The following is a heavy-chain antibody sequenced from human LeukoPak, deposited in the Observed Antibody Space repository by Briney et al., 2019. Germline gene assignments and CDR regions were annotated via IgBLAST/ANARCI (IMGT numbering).Heavy chain of an antibody. J-gene: IGHJ4*02. CDR2: INPSGGST. D-gene: IGHD6-19*01. CDR1: GYTFTSYY. CDR3: ARENIAVAGTDY. Sequence: ASVKVSCKASGYTFTSYYMHLVRQAPGQGLEWMGIINPSGGSTSYAQKFQGRVTMTRDTSTSTVYMELSSPRSEDTAVYYCARENIAVAGTDYWGQGTLVTVSS. V-gene: IGHV1-46*01.